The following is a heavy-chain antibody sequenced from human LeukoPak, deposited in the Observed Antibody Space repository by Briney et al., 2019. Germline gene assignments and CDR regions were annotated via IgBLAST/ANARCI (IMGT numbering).Heavy chain of an antibody. J-gene: IGHJ4*02. CDR1: GVSISTTSYY. V-gene: IGHV4-39*01. D-gene: IGHD3-16*01. Sequence: SETLSLTSTVSGVSISTTSYYWGWIRQTPGKGLEWIGSMLYRGSTYYSPSLRSRVIISVDASKNQFFLTLSAVTAADTAVYYCARQGGWGGALSFFDSWGQGTLVTVSS. CDR3: ARQGGWGGALSFFDS. CDR2: MLYRGST.